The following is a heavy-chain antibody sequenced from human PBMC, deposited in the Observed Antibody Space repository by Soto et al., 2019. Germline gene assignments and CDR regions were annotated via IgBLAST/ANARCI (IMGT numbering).Heavy chain of an antibody. CDR2: ISANDVTT. J-gene: IGHJ4*02. V-gene: IGHV3-23*01. D-gene: IGHD6-19*01. Sequence: PGGSLRLSCAASGFTFSTYAMNWVRQAPGKGLEWVSIISANDVTTYYGESVKGRFTISRDNSKNTLYLQMNSLRADDTAVYYCALAGQWPYFDYWGQGTLVTVSS. CDR1: GFTFSTYA. CDR3: ALAGQWPYFDY.